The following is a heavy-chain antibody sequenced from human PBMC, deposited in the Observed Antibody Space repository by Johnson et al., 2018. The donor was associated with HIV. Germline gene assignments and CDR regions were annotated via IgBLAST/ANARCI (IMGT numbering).Heavy chain of an antibody. Sequence: VQLVESGGGLVQPGESLRLSCVASGFIFSTYWMSWVRQAPGKGLEWVANIKHDGREKYNVDSVKGRFTTSRDNAKNSLFLQMNSLRAEDTAVYYCARKADGFDIWGQGTMVTVSS. CDR2: IKHDGREK. V-gene: IGHV3-7*05. CDR1: GFIFSTYW. J-gene: IGHJ3*02. CDR3: ARKADGFDI.